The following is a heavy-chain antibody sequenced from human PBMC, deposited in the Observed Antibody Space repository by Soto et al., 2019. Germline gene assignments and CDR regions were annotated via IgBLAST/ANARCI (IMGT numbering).Heavy chain of an antibody. V-gene: IGHV4-59*01. CDR1: GGSMRNSF. CDR2: IHYSGTT. D-gene: IGHD6-13*01. J-gene: IGHJ4*02. Sequence: SEPLSLTCTVSGGSMRNSFWTWIRQPPGKGLELIGYIHYSGTTSFFPSYNPSLRSRVTISEDTSKNQFSLKLLSVTTADTAVYFCAAGEASSRNLAPYYLDFWGQGTLVTVSS. CDR3: AAGEASSRNLAPYYLDF.